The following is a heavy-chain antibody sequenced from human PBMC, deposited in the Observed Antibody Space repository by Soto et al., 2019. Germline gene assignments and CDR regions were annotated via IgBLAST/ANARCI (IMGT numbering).Heavy chain of an antibody. D-gene: IGHD3-22*01. Sequence: QVPLVESGGGVVQPGRSLRLSCAASGFTFGSYGMHWVRQAPGKGLEWVAVISYDGNNKYYVDSVKGRITISRDNSKNTLYLQMNSLRAEDTAVYYCAKDTYYHDSSGYYIFEYWGQGTLVTVSS. CDR1: GFTFGSYG. J-gene: IGHJ4*02. V-gene: IGHV3-30*18. CDR3: AKDTYYHDSSGYYIFEY. CDR2: ISYDGNNK.